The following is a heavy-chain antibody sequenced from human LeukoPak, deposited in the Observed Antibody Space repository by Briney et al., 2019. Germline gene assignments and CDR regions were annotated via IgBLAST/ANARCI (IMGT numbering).Heavy chain of an antibody. CDR3: ARQYYYDSSGYYGYYFDY. Sequence: ETLSLTCAVYGGSFSGYYWSWIRQPPGKGLEWIGEINHSGSTNYNPSLKSRVTISVDTSKNQFSLKLSSVTAADTAVYYCARQYYYDSSGYYGYYFDYWGQGTLVTVSS. CDR2: INHSGST. CDR1: GGSFSGYY. D-gene: IGHD3-22*01. J-gene: IGHJ4*02. V-gene: IGHV4-34*01.